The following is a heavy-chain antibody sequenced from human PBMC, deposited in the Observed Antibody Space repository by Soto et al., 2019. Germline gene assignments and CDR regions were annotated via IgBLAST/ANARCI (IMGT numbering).Heavy chain of an antibody. Sequence: PGGSLRLSCAASGFTFSSYAMTWVRQAPGKGLEWVSAISGSGGSTYYADSVKGRFTISRDSSKNTLYLQMNSLRAEDTAIYYXXXSXXXWGGYYNENYFDYWGQGTLVTVSS. CDR2: ISGSGGST. CDR1: GFTFSSYA. D-gene: IGHD3-3*01. V-gene: IGHV3-23*01. CDR3: XXSXXXWGGYYNENYFDY. J-gene: IGHJ4*02.